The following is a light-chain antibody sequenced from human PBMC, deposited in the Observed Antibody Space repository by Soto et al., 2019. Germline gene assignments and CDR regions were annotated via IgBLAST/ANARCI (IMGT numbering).Light chain of an antibody. CDR1: QSVSSY. CDR3: QQSYSTPWT. Sequence: EIVLTQSPATLSLSPGERATLSCRASQSVSSYLAWYQQKPGQAPRLLIYDASNRATGIPDRFSGSGSGTDFTLTISSLQPEDFATYYCQQSYSTPWTFGQGTKVDIK. V-gene: IGKV3-11*01. J-gene: IGKJ1*01. CDR2: DAS.